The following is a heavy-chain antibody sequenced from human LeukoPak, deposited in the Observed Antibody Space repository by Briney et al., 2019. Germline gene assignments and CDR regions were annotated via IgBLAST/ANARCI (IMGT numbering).Heavy chain of an antibody. CDR1: GGSISSYY. V-gene: IGHV4-59*08. Sequence: PSETLSLTCTVSGGSISSYYWSWIRQPPGKGLEWIGYIDYSGSTNYNPSNYNPSLKSRVTISVDTSNIKFSLKLTSLTAADTAVYYCVRHLSAGRLAFDIWGQGTMVTVSS. CDR2: IDYSGSTNYNPS. CDR3: VRHLSAGRLAFDI. J-gene: IGHJ3*02. D-gene: IGHD1-14*01.